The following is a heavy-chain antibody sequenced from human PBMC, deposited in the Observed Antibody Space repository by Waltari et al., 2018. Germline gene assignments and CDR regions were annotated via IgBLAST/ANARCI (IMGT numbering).Heavy chain of an antibody. V-gene: IGHV3-23*01. D-gene: IGHD6-19*01. Sequence: VHLLESGGGVVQPGGSLRLSCVASGFTFSTSAMAWVRQAPWKGLECVSAITGSGFISSYADSGKGRFSISRDNSRNTLYLQINSLRAEDTAVYYCAKVTLSVAGSFDSWGQGTLVTVSS. CDR2: ITGSGFIS. CDR1: GFTFSTSA. J-gene: IGHJ4*02. CDR3: AKVTLSVAGSFDS.